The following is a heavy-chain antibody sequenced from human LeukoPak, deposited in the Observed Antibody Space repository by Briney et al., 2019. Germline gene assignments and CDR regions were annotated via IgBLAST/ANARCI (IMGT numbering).Heavy chain of an antibody. V-gene: IGHV3-7*01. D-gene: IGHD6-13*01. CDR1: GFTFSSYW. CDR2: IKQDGSEK. CDR3: ARDPYSSSWYGGSNWFDP. Sequence: GGSLRLSCAASGFTFSSYWMSWVRQAPGKGLEWVANIKQDGSEKYYVDSVKGRFTISRDNAKNSLYLQMNSLRAEDTAVYYCARDPYSSSWYGGSNWFDPWGQGTLVTVSS. J-gene: IGHJ5*02.